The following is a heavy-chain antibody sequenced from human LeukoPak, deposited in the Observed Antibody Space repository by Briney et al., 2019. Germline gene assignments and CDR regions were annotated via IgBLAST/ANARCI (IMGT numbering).Heavy chain of an antibody. Sequence: TSETLSLTCTVSGGSISSYYWSWIRQPAGKGLEWIGRIYTSGSTNYNPSLKSRVTISVDTSKDQFSLKLSSVTAADTAVYYCAMDYGDYQGNWFDPWGQGTLVTVSS. D-gene: IGHD4-17*01. CDR2: IYTSGST. V-gene: IGHV4-4*07. CDR1: GGSISSYY. J-gene: IGHJ5*02. CDR3: AMDYGDYQGNWFDP.